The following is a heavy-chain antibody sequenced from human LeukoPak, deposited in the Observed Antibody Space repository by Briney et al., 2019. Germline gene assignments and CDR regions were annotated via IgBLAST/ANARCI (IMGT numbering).Heavy chain of an antibody. CDR2: ISGSSSTI. V-gene: IGHV3-48*01. CDR3: ARTDGFDP. J-gene: IGHJ5*02. CDR1: GFTFSTYS. Sequence: GGSLRLSCAASGFTFSTYSMNWVRQAPGKGLEWVSYISGSSSTIYYADSVKGRFTISRDNAKNSLYLQMNSLRVEDTAVYYCARTDGFDPRGQGTLVTVSS.